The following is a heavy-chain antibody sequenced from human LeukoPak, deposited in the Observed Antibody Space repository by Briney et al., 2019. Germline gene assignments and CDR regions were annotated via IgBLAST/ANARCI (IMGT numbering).Heavy chain of an antibody. CDR1: GGSLNGHY. CDR3: ARARGTVAIDY. V-gene: IGHV4-34*01. J-gene: IGHJ4*02. D-gene: IGHD5-12*01. Sequence: SETLSLTCAVYGGSLNGHYWSWIRQPPGKGLEWIGEGSESGGTKFNPSLKSRVTISADTYKNQFSLKLNSVTAADTAVYYCARARGTVAIDYWGQGTLVTVSS. CDR2: GSESGGT.